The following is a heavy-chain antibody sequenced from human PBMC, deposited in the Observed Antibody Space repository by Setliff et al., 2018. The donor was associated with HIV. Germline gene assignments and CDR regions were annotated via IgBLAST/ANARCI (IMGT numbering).Heavy chain of an antibody. D-gene: IGHD1-7*01. J-gene: IGHJ6*03. V-gene: IGHV4-59*08. CDR1: GTSINSHF. CDR2: IYYTGIP. Sequence: PSETLSLTCTVSGTSINSHFWSWIRQTPGKGLQWIGLIYYTGIPTYNPSLEGRITMSVDRSKNQFSLRLTSVTAADTAVYYCARHRGMPGTTWYNHYMDVWGTGATVTVSS. CDR3: ARHRGMPGTTWYNHYMDV.